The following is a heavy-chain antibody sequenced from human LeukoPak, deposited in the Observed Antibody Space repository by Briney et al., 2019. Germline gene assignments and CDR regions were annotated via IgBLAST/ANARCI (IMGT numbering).Heavy chain of an antibody. CDR1: GFTFSSYI. J-gene: IGHJ4*02. D-gene: IGHD2-2*03. Sequence: GGSLRLSCAASGFTFSSYIMNWVRQAPGKGLEWVSSISSSSYIYYADSVKGRFTISRDNAKNSLYLQMNSLRAEDTAVYYCARAGYCSSTSCFAEFDYWGQGTLVTVSS. V-gene: IGHV3-21*01. CDR2: ISSSSYI. CDR3: ARAGYCSSTSCFAEFDY.